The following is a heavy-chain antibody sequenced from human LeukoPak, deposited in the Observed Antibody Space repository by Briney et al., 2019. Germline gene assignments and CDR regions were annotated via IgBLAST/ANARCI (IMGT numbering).Heavy chain of an antibody. J-gene: IGHJ4*02. CDR3: ARGRLGSGWSGCYYFDY. D-gene: IGHD6-19*01. CDR1: GGSISSSSYY. Sequence: KPSETLSLTCTVSGGSISSSSYYWGWIRQPPGKGLEWIGEINHSGSTNYNPSLKSRVTISVDTSKNQFSLKLSSVTAADTAVYYCARGRLGSGWSGCYYFDYWGQGTLVTVSS. V-gene: IGHV4-39*07. CDR2: INHSGST.